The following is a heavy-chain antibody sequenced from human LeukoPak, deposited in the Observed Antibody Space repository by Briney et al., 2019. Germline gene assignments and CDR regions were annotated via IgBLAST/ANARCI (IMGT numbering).Heavy chain of an antibody. Sequence: GGSLRLSCEASGFIFSSYAMSWVRQAPGKGLEWVSAISGSGVSTYYADSVKGRFTISRDNSKNTLYLQMNSLTAEDTAVYYCAKTNNGAVDYWGQGTLVTVSS. J-gene: IGHJ4*02. D-gene: IGHD1-26*01. CDR1: GFIFSSYA. CDR2: ISGSGVST. V-gene: IGHV3-23*01. CDR3: AKTNNGAVDY.